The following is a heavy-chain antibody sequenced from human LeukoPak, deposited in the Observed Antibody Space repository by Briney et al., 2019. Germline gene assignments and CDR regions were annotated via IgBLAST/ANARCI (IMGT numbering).Heavy chain of an antibody. V-gene: IGHV1-2*02. D-gene: IGHD6-13*01. CDR2: INPNSGGT. CDR1: GYTFTGYY. J-gene: IGHJ3*02. CDR3: ARGYSSSWSEGAFDI. Sequence: GASVTVSCTASGYTFTGYYMHWVRQAPGQGLEWMGWINPNSGGTNYAQKFQGRVTMTRDTSISTAYMELSRLRSDDTAVYYCARGYSSSWSEGAFDIWGQGTMVTVSS.